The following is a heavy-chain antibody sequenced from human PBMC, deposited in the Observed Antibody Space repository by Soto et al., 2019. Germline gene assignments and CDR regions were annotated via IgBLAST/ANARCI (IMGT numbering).Heavy chain of an antibody. D-gene: IGHD1-7*01. CDR1: GGSFTSNNW. CDR3: ASRDPGTSVDY. CDR2: IYRTGST. V-gene: IGHV4-4*02. Sequence: SETLSLTCAVSGGSFTSNNWWTWVRQPPGQGLEWIGEIYRTGSTNYNPSLKSRVTISLGKSENQFSLKVTSLTAADTAVYYCASRDPGTSVDYWGQGTLVTVSS. J-gene: IGHJ4*02.